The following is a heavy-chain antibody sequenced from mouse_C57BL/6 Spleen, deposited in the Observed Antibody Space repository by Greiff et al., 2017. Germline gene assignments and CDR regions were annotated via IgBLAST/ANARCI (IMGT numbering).Heavy chain of an antibody. CDR2: IDPSDSET. CDR1: GYTFTSYW. V-gene: IGHV1-52*01. Sequence: QVQLKQPGAELVRPGSSVKLSCKASGYTFTSYWMHWVKQRPIQGLEWIGNIDPSDSETHYNQKFKDKATLTVDKSSSTAYMQLSSLTSEDSAVYYCARDGYSWYFDVWGTGTTVTVSS. CDR3: ARDGYSWYFDV. D-gene: IGHD2-3*01. J-gene: IGHJ1*03.